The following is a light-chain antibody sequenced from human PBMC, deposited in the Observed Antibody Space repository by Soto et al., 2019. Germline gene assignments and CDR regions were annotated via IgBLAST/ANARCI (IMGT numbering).Light chain of an antibody. CDR3: QQYNRYPRP. Sequence: DIQMTQYPSSVSASVGDRVNITCRASQGISTWLAWYQQKPEIAPKSLIYGASRLQSGVPPRFSGSGSETDFTLTISSLQPEDFATYYCQQYNRYPRPFGQGTKVEI. CDR2: GAS. CDR1: QGISTW. J-gene: IGKJ1*01. V-gene: IGKV1D-16*01.